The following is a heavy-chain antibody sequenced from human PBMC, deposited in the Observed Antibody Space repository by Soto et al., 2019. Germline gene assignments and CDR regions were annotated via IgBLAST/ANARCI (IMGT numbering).Heavy chain of an antibody. J-gene: IGHJ6*02. CDR2: INHIGST. Sequence: SETLSLTCAVYGGSFSGYFWSWIRQPPGKGLEWIGEINHIGSTNYNPSLKSRVTISVDTSKNQFSLKLSSVTAADTAVYYCARGVGSHYDYYYNGMDVWGQGTTVTVSS. D-gene: IGHD3-22*01. V-gene: IGHV4-34*01. CDR1: GGSFSGYF. CDR3: ARGVGSHYDYYYNGMDV.